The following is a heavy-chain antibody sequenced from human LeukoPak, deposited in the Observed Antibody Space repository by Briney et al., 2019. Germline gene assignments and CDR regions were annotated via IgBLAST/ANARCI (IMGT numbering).Heavy chain of an antibody. Sequence: GASVKVSCKASGYTFTRCSISWVRQAPGQGLEWMGWISAYNSNTNYAQKLQGRVTMTTDTSTSTAYMELRSLRSDDTAVYYCARTSGSSAFDAFDIWGQETMVTVSS. J-gene: IGHJ3*02. CDR3: ARTSGSSAFDAFDI. V-gene: IGHV1-18*01. D-gene: IGHD1-26*01. CDR2: ISAYNSNT. CDR1: GYTFTRCS.